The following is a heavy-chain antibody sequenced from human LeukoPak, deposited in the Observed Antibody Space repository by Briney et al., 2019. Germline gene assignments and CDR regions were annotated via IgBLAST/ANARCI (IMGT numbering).Heavy chain of an antibody. CDR3: ARRAAKGRFDP. Sequence: ASVKVSCKASGYTFTSYGITWVRQAPGQGLEWMGWISAYNGNTNYAQNLQGRGTMTTDTSTSTAYMELRSLRSDDTAVYYCARRAAKGRFDPWGQGTLVTVSS. CDR1: GYTFTSYG. J-gene: IGHJ5*02. CDR2: ISAYNGNT. D-gene: IGHD6-13*01. V-gene: IGHV1-18*01.